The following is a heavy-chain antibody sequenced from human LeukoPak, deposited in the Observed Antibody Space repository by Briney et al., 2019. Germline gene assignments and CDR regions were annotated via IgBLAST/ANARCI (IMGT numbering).Heavy chain of an antibody. Sequence: SETLSLTCTVTGGSIITYYWSWIRQPAGKGLEWIGRIYPGGSTNYNPSLKSRVTMSADTSKNQFSLKLSSVAAADTAVYYCARAPYGSGANWFDPWGQGTLVTVSS. V-gene: IGHV4-4*07. J-gene: IGHJ5*02. CDR3: ARAPYGSGANWFDP. D-gene: IGHD3-10*01. CDR1: GGSIITYY. CDR2: IYPGGST.